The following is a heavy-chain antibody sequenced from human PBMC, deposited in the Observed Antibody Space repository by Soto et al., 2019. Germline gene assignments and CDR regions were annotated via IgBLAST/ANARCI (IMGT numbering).Heavy chain of an antibody. CDR1: GFTFTSYG. J-gene: IGHJ2*01. D-gene: IGHD2-21*02. V-gene: IGHV3-33*01. CDR2: IWFDGTNK. CDR3: ARDRAHCSGDCCPSLGYFDL. Sequence: QVQLVESGGGVVQPGRSLRLSCAASGFTFTSYGMHWVRQAPGKGLEWVAVIWFDGTNKYYADSVKGRFTVSRDNSKNTLNLQMNSLRAEDTAVYYCARDRAHCSGDCCPSLGYFDLWGRGTLVTVSS.